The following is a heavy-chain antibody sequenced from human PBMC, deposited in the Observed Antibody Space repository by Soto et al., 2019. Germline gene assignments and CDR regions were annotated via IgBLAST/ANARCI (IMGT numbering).Heavy chain of an antibody. CDR2: IYYSGST. V-gene: IGHV4-59*01. CDR3: ARVSSTGYYYYYYMDV. Sequence: PSETLSLTCTVSGGSISSYYWSWIRQPPGKGLEWIGYIYYSGSTNYNPSLKSRVTISVDTSKNQFSLKLRSVTAAATAVYYCARVSSTGYYYYYYMDVWGKGTTVTVSS. J-gene: IGHJ6*03. D-gene: IGHD2-15*01. CDR1: GGSISSYY.